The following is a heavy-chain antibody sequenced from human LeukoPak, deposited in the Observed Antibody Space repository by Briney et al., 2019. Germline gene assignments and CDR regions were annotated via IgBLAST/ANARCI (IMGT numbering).Heavy chain of an antibody. CDR2: IYHSGST. D-gene: IGHD4-17*01. CDR1: CGSISSGGYY. V-gene: IGHV4-30-2*01. Sequence: ASETLSLTCTVYCGSISSGGYYWSWIRQPPGKGLEWIGYIYHSGSTYYNPSLKSRVTISVDTSKNQFSLKLSSVTAADTAVYYCARDRDDYGDYGSDYWGQGTLVTLSS. CDR3: ARDRDDYGDYGSDY. J-gene: IGHJ4*02.